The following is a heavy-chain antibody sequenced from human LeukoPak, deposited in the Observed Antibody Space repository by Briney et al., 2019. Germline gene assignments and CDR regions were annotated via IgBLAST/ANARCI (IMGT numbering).Heavy chain of an antibody. Sequence: ASVKVSCKASGYTFTGYYMHWVRQAPGQGLEWMGWINPNSGGTNYAQKFQGRVTMTRDTSISTAYMELSRLRSDDTAVYYCARESECKVSSPNRIAAAGTCGCLASDYWGQGTLVTVSS. CDR3: ARESECKVSSPNRIAAAGTCGCLASDY. CDR2: INPNSGGT. D-gene: IGHD6-13*01. J-gene: IGHJ4*02. V-gene: IGHV1-2*02. CDR1: GYTFTGYY.